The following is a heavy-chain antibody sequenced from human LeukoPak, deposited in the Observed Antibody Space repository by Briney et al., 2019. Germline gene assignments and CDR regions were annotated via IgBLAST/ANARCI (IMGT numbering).Heavy chain of an antibody. D-gene: IGHD3-10*01. J-gene: IGHJ4*02. CDR1: GVTFSGSA. Sequence: GGSLRLSCAASGVTFSGSALHWVRQASGKGVEWVGRIRSTANGYATAYAASVKGRFTISRDDSKHTAYLQMDSLKTEDTAVYYCTGNYYGSGSYADFDYWGQGTLVTDSS. CDR3: TGNYYGSGSYADFDY. CDR2: IRSTANGYAT. V-gene: IGHV3-73*01.